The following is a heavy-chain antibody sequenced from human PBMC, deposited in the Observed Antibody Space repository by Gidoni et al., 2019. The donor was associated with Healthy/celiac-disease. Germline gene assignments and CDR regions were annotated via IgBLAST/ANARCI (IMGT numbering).Heavy chain of an antibody. V-gene: IGHV4-39*01. Sequence: QLQLQESGPGLVKPSETLSLTCPVSGGSITRSSYYWGWIRQPPGKGLEGIGSTYYSGNTYYNRSRKSGVTISVETSKNQFSLKLSSVTAEDTAVYYWARQGYDFWSGYWDWFDPWGQGTLVTVSS. J-gene: IGHJ5*02. D-gene: IGHD3-3*01. CDR1: GGSITRSSYY. CDR3: ARQGYDFWSGYWDWFDP. CDR2: TYYSGNT.